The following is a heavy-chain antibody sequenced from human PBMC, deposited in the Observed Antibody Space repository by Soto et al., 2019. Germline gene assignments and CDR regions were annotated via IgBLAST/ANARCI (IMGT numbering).Heavy chain of an antibody. CDR1: GFTFSSYG. Sequence: GGSLRLSCAASGFTFSSYGMHWVRQAPGKGLEWVAVIWYDGSNKYYADSVKGRFTISRDNSKNTLYLQMNSLRAEDTAVYYCARDVLRSSPRGSIYYYYGMDVWGQGTTVTVSS. CDR3: ARDVLRSSPRGSIYYYYGMDV. J-gene: IGHJ6*02. D-gene: IGHD3-3*01. CDR2: IWYDGSNK. V-gene: IGHV3-33*01.